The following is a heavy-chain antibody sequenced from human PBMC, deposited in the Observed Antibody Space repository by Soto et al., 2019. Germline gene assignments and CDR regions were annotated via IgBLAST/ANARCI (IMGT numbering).Heavy chain of an antibody. CDR2: IDYNGVT. J-gene: IGHJ4*02. V-gene: IGHV4-39*01. D-gene: IGHD2-15*01. CDR3: GKVLVGATGHTDSDS. CDR1: GGSIYRSGYY. Sequence: SETLSLTCTVSGGSIYRSGYYWGWIRQPPGRGLEWIGNIDYNGVTYSNPSLKSRVTISRDTSKNQFSLKLTSVTAADTALYYCGKVLVGATGHTDSDSWGPGTMVTVSS.